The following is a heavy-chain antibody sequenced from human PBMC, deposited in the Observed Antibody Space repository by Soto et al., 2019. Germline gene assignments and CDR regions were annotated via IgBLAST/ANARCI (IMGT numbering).Heavy chain of an antibody. V-gene: IGHV3-48*02. Sequence: EVQLVESGGGLVQPGGSLRLSCAASGFPFISYSINWVRQAPGKGLEWFPYFSSSSITLYYADSWKARFTISRDNAKKALYLPMNSLRDEDTAVYYCEREAPPFDYWGQGTLVTVSS. CDR3: EREAPPFDY. J-gene: IGHJ4*02. CDR2: FSSSSITL. CDR1: GFPFISYS.